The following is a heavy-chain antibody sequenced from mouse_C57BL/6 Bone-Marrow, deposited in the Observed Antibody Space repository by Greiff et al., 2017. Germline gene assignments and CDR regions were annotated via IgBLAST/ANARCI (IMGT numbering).Heavy chain of an antibody. CDR3: ARQGDYDVLLSMDY. J-gene: IGHJ4*01. V-gene: IGHV1-50*01. CDR1: GYPFTRYW. Sequence: QVQLQQPGAELVKPGASVKLSCKASGYPFTRYWMQWVTKRPGQGLEWIGEIDPSDSYTNSNQQFKGPATLTVDTSSCTAYMQLSSLTSEDSAVYYCARQGDYDVLLSMDYWGQGTSVTVSS. CDR2: IDPSDSYT. D-gene: IGHD2-4*01.